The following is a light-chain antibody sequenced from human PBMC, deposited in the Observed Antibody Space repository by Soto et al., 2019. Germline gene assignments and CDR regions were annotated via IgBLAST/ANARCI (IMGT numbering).Light chain of an antibody. J-gene: IGLJ2*01. Sequence: QSALTQPASVSGSPGQSITISCTGTSSDVGGYNYVSWYQQHPGKAPKLMIYDVSNRPSGVSNRFSGAKSGNTASLTISGLQAEDEAEYFCCSYTSSSTRVFGGGTKLTVL. V-gene: IGLV2-14*03. CDR1: SSDVGGYNY. CDR3: CSYTSSSTRV. CDR2: DVS.